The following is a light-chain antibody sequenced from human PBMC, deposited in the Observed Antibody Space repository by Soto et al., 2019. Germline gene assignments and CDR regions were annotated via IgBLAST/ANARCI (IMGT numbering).Light chain of an antibody. CDR2: EVS. V-gene: IGLV2-14*01. CDR3: TSYTTTTLEV. CDR1: TSDVGGYNY. J-gene: IGLJ1*01. Sequence: QSALTQPASVSGSPGQSIAISCTGTTSDVGGYNYVSWYQQHPGKVPKLLIHEVSNRPSGVSNRFSGSKSGNTASLTISGLQAEDEADYYCTSYTTTTLEVFGTGTKVTVL.